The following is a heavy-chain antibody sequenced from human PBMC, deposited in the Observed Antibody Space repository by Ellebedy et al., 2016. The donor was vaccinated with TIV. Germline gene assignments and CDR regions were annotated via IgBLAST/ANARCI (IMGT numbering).Heavy chain of an antibody. D-gene: IGHD4-17*01. Sequence: GESLKISCVASGFTLSNYWMTWVRQAPGKGLEWVANIKQDGSEIYYVDSVKGRFAISRDNAKDSLYLQMNSLRAEDTAVYYCARKVPAPTTVPPNWYFDLWGRGTLVTVSS. J-gene: IGHJ2*01. CDR2: IKQDGSEI. CDR3: ARKVPAPTTVPPNWYFDL. CDR1: GFTLSNYW. V-gene: IGHV3-7*01.